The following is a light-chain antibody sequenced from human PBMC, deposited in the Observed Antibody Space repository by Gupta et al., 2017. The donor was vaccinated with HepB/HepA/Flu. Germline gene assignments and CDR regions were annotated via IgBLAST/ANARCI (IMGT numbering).Light chain of an antibody. CDR2: DAS. Sequence: ETVLTQSPGTLSLSPGERATLSCRASQSVSSYLAWYQHKPGQAPRLLIYDASNRSTGITARCSGSGVGTDDTLTINSRDPEDFEVYYCQQPTNCHPLLTFGHGTKVDIK. CDR1: QSVSSY. CDR3: QQPTNCHPLLT. J-gene: IGKJ3*01. V-gene: IGKV3-11*01.